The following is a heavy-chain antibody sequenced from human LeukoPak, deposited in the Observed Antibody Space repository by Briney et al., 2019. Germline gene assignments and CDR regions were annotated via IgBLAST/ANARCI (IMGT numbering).Heavy chain of an antibody. V-gene: IGHV3-23*01. Sequence: GGSLRLSCAASGFTFSYYAMSWVRQAPGKGLEWVSSISGRGGRTLYADSVKGRFTISRDNAKNSLYLQMNSLRAEDTAVYYCARVGQGWELLDPFFDYWGQGTLVTVSS. D-gene: IGHD1-26*01. CDR2: ISGRGGRT. CDR3: ARVGQGWELLDPFFDY. CDR1: GFTFSYYA. J-gene: IGHJ4*02.